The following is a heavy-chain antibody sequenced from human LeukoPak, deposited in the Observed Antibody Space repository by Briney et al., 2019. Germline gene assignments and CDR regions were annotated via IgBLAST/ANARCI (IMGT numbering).Heavy chain of an antibody. CDR3: AKDVSGGSLSAFDI. CDR1: GFTFTNYW. CDR2: IKQDRSEK. D-gene: IGHD2-15*01. V-gene: IGHV3-7*03. J-gene: IGHJ3*02. Sequence: GGSLRLSCAASGFTFTNYWMSWVRQAPGKGLELVANIKQDRSEKYYVDSVKGRFTISRDNAKNSLYLQMNSLRAEDMALYYCAKDVSGGSLSAFDIWGQGTMVTVSS.